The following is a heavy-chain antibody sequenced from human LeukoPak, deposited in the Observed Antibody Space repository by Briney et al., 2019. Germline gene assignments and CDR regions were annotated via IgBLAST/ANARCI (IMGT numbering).Heavy chain of an antibody. CDR2: TSNDESIK. J-gene: IGHJ4*02. Sequence: AGGSLRLSCAASGFTFNSYTMFWVRQAPGKGLEWVAVTSNDESIKYYADSVEGRFTISRDNSRDTLFLEMSSLRVEDTAVYYCARDPSLGPPDYFDYWGRGTLVTVSS. V-gene: IGHV3-30-3*01. CDR3: ARDPSLGPPDYFDY. CDR1: GFTFNSYT. D-gene: IGHD1-14*01.